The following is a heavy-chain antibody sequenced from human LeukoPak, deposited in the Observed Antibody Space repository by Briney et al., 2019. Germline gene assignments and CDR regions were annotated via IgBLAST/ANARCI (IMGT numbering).Heavy chain of an antibody. D-gene: IGHD5-12*01. V-gene: IGHV3-74*01. J-gene: IGHJ4*02. CDR1: GFTFSTYW. Sequence: GGSLRLSCAASGFTFSTYWMHWVRQVPGKGLVWVSRINPDETRTNYADSVKGRFTISRDGAQNTLYLQMNSLTADDTAVYYCARGRLVSQGGGYEYWGQGTLVTVSS. CDR2: INPDETRT. CDR3: ARGRLVSQGGGYEY.